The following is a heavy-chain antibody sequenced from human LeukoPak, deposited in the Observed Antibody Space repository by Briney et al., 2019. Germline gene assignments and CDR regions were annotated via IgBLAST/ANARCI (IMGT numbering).Heavy chain of an antibody. CDR2: IKQDGSEK. CDR1: GFTFSSYW. D-gene: IGHD3-10*01. J-gene: IGHJ4*02. CDR3: ARDTGMVGRVLLWFGESYYFDY. V-gene: IGHV3-7*01. Sequence: GGSLRLSWAASGFTFSSYWMSWVRQAPGKGLEWVANIKQDGSEKYYVDSVKGRFTISRDNAKNSLYLQMNSLRAEDTAVYYCARDTGMVGRVLLWFGESYYFDYWGQGTLVTVSS.